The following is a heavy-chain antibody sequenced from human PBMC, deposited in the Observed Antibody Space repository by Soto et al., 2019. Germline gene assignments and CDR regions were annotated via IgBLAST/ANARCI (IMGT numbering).Heavy chain of an antibody. CDR2: INPNGGRT. J-gene: IGHJ3*02. D-gene: IGHD2-15*01. CDR3: ARDFGGHCSAGTCYSGGFDI. V-gene: IGHV1-2*04. CDR1: ESTFTAYC. Sequence: ASVNGSCKASESTFTAYCIHWVRQAPGQGLQWMGWINPNGGRTNYAQRIQGWVTMTRDTSINTAYMELNRLKSDDTAVYYCARDFGGHCSAGTCYSGGFDIWG.